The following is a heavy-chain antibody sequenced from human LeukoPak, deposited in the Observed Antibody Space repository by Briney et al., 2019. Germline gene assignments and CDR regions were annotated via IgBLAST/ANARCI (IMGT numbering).Heavy chain of an antibody. CDR1: GYSFTSSW. CDR2: INPGDSDT. V-gene: IGHV5-51*01. CDR3: ARQPGAGWFDP. D-gene: IGHD3-10*01. J-gene: IGHJ5*02. Sequence: GESLKISCQASGYSFTSSWIGWARQMPGKGLEWMAIINPGDSDTRYSPSFRGQVTISADKSISTVYLQWGSLKASDTAMYYCARQPGAGWFDPWGQGTLVTVSS.